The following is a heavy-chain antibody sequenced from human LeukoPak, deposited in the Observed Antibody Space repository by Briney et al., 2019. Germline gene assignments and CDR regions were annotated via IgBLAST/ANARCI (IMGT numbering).Heavy chain of an antibody. V-gene: IGHV1-46*03. CDR2: INPSGGST. J-gene: IGHJ5*02. CDR3: ASQMTTVTTWGFDP. D-gene: IGHD4-17*01. CDR1: GYTFTSYY. Sequence: SSVKVSCKASGYTFTSYYMHWVRQAPGQGLEWMGIINPSGGSTSYAQKFQGRVTMTRDTSTSTVYMELSSLRPEDTAVYYCASQMTTVTTWGFDPWGQGTLVTVSS.